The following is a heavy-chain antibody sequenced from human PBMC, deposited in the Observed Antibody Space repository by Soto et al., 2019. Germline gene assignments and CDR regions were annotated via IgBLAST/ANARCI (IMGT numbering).Heavy chain of an antibody. J-gene: IGHJ6*02. CDR2: ISASGDYT. Sequence: QVQLVESGGGWVKPGESLRLSCIGSGFFLSNNWMTWIRQAPGKGLEWVSYISASGDYTIYADSLKGRFTISRDNARNSLWLQINSRTAEDTAVYYCARSSGWRQVCGYNYGLDVWGQGTTVIVSS. V-gene: IGHV3-11*06. CDR1: GFFLSNNW. D-gene: IGHD2-21*01. CDR3: ARSSGWRQVCGYNYGLDV.